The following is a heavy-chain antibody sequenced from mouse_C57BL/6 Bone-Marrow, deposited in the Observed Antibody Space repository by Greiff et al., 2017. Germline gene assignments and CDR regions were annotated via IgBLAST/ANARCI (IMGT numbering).Heavy chain of an antibody. Sequence: QVQLKESGAELVRPGASVKLSCKASGYTFTDYYINWVKQRPGQGLEWIARIYPGSGNTYYTEKFKGKATLTAAKSSSTAYMQLSSLTSEDSAVYFCARSERLRRAWFAYWGQGTLVTVSA. D-gene: IGHD2-4*01. V-gene: IGHV1-76*01. CDR3: ARSERLRRAWFAY. CDR1: GYTFTDYY. J-gene: IGHJ3*01. CDR2: IYPGSGNT.